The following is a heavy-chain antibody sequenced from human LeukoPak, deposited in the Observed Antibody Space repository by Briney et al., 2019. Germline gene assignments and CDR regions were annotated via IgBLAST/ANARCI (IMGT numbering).Heavy chain of an antibody. J-gene: IGHJ6*03. CDR2: ISAYNGNT. D-gene: IGHD1-26*01. CDR3: ARDGRRVSYYYMDV. V-gene: IGHV1-18*01. Sequence: ASVKVSCKASGYTFTSYGISWVRQAPGQGLEWMGWISAYNGNTNYAQKLQGRVTMTTDTPTSTAYMELRSLRSDDTAVYYCARDGRRVSYYYMDVWGKGTTVTVSS. CDR1: GYTFTSYG.